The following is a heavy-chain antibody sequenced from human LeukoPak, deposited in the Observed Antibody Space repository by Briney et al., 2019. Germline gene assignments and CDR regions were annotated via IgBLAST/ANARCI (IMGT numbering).Heavy chain of an antibody. CDR3: ARDGTLTYFDS. V-gene: IGHV3-48*01. J-gene: IGHJ4*02. CDR2: ISSSSSTI. CDR1: GFTFSSYS. D-gene: IGHD1-1*01. Sequence: GGSLRLSCAASGFTFSSYSMNWVRQAPGKGLEWVSYISSSSSTIYYADSVKGRFTISRGNAKDSLYLQMNSLRAEDTAVYYCARDGTLTYFDSWGQGTLVTVSS.